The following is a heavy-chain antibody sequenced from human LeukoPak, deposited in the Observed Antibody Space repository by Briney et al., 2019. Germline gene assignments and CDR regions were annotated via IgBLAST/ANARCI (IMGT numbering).Heavy chain of an antibody. CDR3: ARRTVRFLEWSYYFDY. D-gene: IGHD3-3*01. CDR2: IYYSGST. V-gene: IGHV4-39*07. Sequence: SETLSLTCTVSGGPISSSSYYWGWIRQPPGKGLEWIGSIYYSGSTYYNPSLKSRVTISVDTSKNQFSLRLSSVTAADTAVYYCARRTVRFLEWSYYFDYWGQGTLVTVSS. CDR1: GGPISSSSYY. J-gene: IGHJ4*02.